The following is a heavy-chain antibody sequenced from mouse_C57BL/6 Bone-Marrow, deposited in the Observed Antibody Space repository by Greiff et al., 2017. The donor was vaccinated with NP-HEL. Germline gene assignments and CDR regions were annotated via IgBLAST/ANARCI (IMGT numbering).Heavy chain of an antibody. Sequence: VQLQQSGAELARPGASVKLSCKASGYTFTSYGISWVKQRTGQGLEWIGEIYPRSGYTYYNEKFKGKATLSADNSSSTAYLELRNMTTEDSAGYFCARYDGKDYWGQGTTLTVSS. CDR1: GYTFTSYG. V-gene: IGHV1-81*01. CDR2: IYPRSGYT. D-gene: IGHD2-12*01. J-gene: IGHJ2*01. CDR3: ARYDGKDY.